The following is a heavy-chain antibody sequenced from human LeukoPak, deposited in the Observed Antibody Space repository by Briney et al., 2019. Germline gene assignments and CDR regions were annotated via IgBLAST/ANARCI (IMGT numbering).Heavy chain of an antibody. J-gene: IGHJ4*02. V-gene: IGHV3-64*01. CDR1: GFTFSSCA. Sequence: GGSLRLSCAASGFTFSSCAMHWVRQAPGKGLEYVSAISSNGGSTYYANSVKGRFTISRDNSKNTLYLQMGSLRAEDMAVYYCARDGRSAAGIFSDYWGQGTLVTVSS. CDR2: ISSNGGST. D-gene: IGHD6-13*01. CDR3: ARDGRSAAGIFSDY.